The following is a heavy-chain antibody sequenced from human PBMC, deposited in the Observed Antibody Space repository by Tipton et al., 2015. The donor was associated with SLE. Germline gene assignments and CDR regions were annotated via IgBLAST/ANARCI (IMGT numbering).Heavy chain of an antibody. V-gene: IGHV4-39*07. Sequence: TLSLTCTVSGGSISTSSYYWGWIRQPPGKGLEWIGNIYYSGSTYYTPSLQSRVTISLDTSKNQFSLKLSSVTAADTAVYYCASSSRRADHWGQGTLVTVSS. CDR2: IYYSGST. CDR3: ASSSRRADH. CDR1: GGSISTSSYY. D-gene: IGHD3-10*01. J-gene: IGHJ4*02.